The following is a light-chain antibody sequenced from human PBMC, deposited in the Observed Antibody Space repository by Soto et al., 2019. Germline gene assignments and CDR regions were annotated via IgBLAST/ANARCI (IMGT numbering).Light chain of an antibody. CDR2: LGS. J-gene: IGKJ5*01. CDR3: MEGTHWPTIT. CDR1: QSLLHSNGYNY. Sequence: VMTQSPLSLPVTPGEPASISCRSSQSLLHSNGYNYLDWYLQKPGQSPQLLIYLGSNRASGVPDRFSGSGSGTDFTLKISRVEAEDVGVYYCMEGTHWPTITFGQGTRLEIK. V-gene: IGKV2-28*01.